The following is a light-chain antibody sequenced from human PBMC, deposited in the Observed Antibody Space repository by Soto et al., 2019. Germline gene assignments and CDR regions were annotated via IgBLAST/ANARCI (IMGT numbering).Light chain of an antibody. Sequence: DIQMTQSPSTLSASVGDRVTITCRASQSIGSWLAWYQQRVGGAPHLLIYDASKLESGVPSRFSGSGSGTEFTLTISSLQPDDFATYYCQQYNTYSTFGQGPKVEI. CDR3: QQYNTYST. V-gene: IGKV1-5*01. J-gene: IGKJ1*01. CDR1: QSIGSW. CDR2: DAS.